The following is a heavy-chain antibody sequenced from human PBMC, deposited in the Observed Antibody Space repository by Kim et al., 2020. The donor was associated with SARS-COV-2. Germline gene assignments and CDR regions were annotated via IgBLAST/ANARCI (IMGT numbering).Heavy chain of an antibody. D-gene: IGHD6-6*01. Sequence: YYADTGKGRFNSSRDNAKTSLYLQMNSLRAEDTAVYYCARDVYSSSPGGCWGQGTLVTVSS. CDR3: ARDVYSSSPGGC. J-gene: IGHJ4*02. V-gene: IGHV3-21*01.